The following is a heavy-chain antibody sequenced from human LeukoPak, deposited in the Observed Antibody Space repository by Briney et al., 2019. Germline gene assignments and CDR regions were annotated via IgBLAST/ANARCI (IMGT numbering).Heavy chain of an antibody. CDR1: GGSISSSNW. Sequence: SGTLSLTCAVSGGSISSSNWWSWVRQPPGKGLEWIGEIYHSGSTNYNPSLKSRATISVDKSKNQFSLKLSSVTAADTAVYYCARHVPYASSWLPIDYWGQGTLVTVSS. CDR3: ARHVPYASSWLPIDY. V-gene: IGHV4-4*02. J-gene: IGHJ4*02. CDR2: IYHSGST. D-gene: IGHD6-13*01.